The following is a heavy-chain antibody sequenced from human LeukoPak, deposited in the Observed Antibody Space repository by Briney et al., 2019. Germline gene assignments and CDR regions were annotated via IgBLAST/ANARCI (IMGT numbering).Heavy chain of an antibody. Sequence: ASVKVSCKASGGTFSSYAISWVRQAPGEGLEWMGGIIPIFGTANYAQKLQGRVTITADESTSTAYMELGSLRSEDTAVYYCAREGCSGGSCYSFFDSYYYYYGMDVWGQGTTVTVSS. D-gene: IGHD2-15*01. V-gene: IGHV1-69*01. J-gene: IGHJ6*02. CDR2: IIPIFGTA. CDR3: AREGCSGGSCYSFFDSYYYYYGMDV. CDR1: GGTFSSYA.